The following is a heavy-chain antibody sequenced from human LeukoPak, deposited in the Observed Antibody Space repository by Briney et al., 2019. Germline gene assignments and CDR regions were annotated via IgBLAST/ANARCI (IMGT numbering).Heavy chain of an antibody. D-gene: IGHD4-17*01. Sequence: SQTLSLTCTVSGGSISSGDYYWSWIRQPPGKGLEWIGYIYYSGSTYYNPSLKSRVTISVDTSKNQFSLKLSSVTAADTAVYYCARVIWGDYGDYVYYFDYWGQGTLVTVSS. CDR3: ARVIWGDYGDYVYYFDY. CDR2: IYYSGST. J-gene: IGHJ4*02. V-gene: IGHV4-30-4*01. CDR1: GGSISSGDYY.